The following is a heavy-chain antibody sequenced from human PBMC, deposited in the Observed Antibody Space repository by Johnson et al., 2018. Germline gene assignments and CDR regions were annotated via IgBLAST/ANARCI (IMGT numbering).Heavy chain of an antibody. CDR3: AKVSAAAGTQGFQH. J-gene: IGHJ1*01. Sequence: VQLVQSGGGVVQPGRSLRLSCAASGFTFSSYGMHWVRQAPGKGLEWVSAISGSGGSTYYADSVKGRFTISRDNSKNTLYLQMNSLRAEDTAVYYCAKVSAAAGTQGFQHWGQGTLVTVSS. CDR2: ISGSGGST. V-gene: IGHV3-23*04. D-gene: IGHD6-13*01. CDR1: GFTFSSYG.